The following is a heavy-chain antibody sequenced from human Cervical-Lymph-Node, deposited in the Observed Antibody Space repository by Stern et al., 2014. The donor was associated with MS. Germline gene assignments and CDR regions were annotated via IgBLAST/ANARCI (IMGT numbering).Heavy chain of an antibody. CDR1: GDTITSYY. J-gene: IGHJ4*02. D-gene: IGHD7-27*01. Sequence: QVQLVESGAEVKKPGASVKVSCKASGDTITSYYMHWVRQAPGLGLDWMGIINPSGGSTNYAQKFQGGVTMTRDTSTSTVYMELSSLRSEDTAGYYCVAWGFGRDYWGQGTLVTVSS. CDR2: INPSGGST. CDR3: VAWGFGRDY. V-gene: IGHV1-46*01.